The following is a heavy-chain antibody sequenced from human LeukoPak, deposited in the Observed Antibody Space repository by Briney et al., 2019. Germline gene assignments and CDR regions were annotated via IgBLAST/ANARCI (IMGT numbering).Heavy chain of an antibody. CDR3: ARADFWSGNYYYYGMDV. CDR2: ISSSSSTI. CDR1: GFTFSSYS. J-gene: IGHJ6*02. V-gene: IGHV3-48*01. D-gene: IGHD3-3*01. Sequence: PGGSLRLSCAASGFTFSSYSMNWVRQAPEKGLEWVSYISSSSSTIYYADSVKGRFTISRDNAKNSLYLQMNSLRAGDTAVYYCARADFWSGNYYYYGMDVWGQGTTVTVSS.